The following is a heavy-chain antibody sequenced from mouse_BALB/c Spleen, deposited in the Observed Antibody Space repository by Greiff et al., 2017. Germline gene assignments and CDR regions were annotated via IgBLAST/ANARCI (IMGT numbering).Heavy chain of an antibody. CDR1: GFTFSSFG. V-gene: IGHV5-17*02. J-gene: IGHJ4*01. CDR2: ISSGSSTI. D-gene: IGHD2-14*01. CDR3: ARYRYGAMDY. Sequence: EVKLQESGGGLVQPGGSRKLSCAASGFTFSSFGMHWVRQAPEKGLEWVAYISSGSSTIYYADTVKGRFTISRDNPKNTLFLQMTSLRSEDTAMYYCARYRYGAMDYWGQGTSVTVSS.